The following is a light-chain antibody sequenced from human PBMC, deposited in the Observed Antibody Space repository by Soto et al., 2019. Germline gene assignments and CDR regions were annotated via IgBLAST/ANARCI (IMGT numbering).Light chain of an antibody. V-gene: IGLV2-14*01. CDR2: DVS. CDR3: ASYTRGSVV. Sequence: QSVLTQPASVSGSPGQSITLSCTGSSSDVGGSDYVSWYQQHPGKAPKLMIYDVSHRPSGVSNRFSGSKSGNTASLTISGLQAEDEADYYCASYTRGSVVFGGGTKLTVL. CDR1: SSDVGGSDY. J-gene: IGLJ2*01.